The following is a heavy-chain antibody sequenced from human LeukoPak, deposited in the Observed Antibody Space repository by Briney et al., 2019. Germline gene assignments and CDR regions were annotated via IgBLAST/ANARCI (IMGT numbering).Heavy chain of an antibody. D-gene: IGHD1-26*01. Sequence: VGSLRLSCAASGSTFSTYAMNWVRQAPGKGLEWVSAISVSGVTAYYANSVKGRFTISRDNSKNTLSLQMNSLRAEDTAVYFCARSGAFDIWGQGTMVTVSS. CDR3: ARSGAFDI. V-gene: IGHV3-23*01. J-gene: IGHJ3*02. CDR2: ISVSGVTA. CDR1: GSTFSTYA.